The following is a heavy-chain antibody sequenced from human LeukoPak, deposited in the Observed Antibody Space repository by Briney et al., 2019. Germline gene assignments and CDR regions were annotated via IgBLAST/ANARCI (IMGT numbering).Heavy chain of an antibody. D-gene: IGHD3-3*01. Sequence: GGSLTLSRAAYAFTLRSTEMKWARQAPGKGPEWVAHINSADNVEYYTDSVRGRFTLSRDNARDLLYLQMNILIDDDTAVYYGARDTVSGPFVISLDLWGQGALVTVSS. V-gene: IGHV3-48*03. CDR2: INSADNVE. J-gene: IGHJ4*02. CDR3: ARDTVSGPFVISLDL. CDR1: AFTLRSTE.